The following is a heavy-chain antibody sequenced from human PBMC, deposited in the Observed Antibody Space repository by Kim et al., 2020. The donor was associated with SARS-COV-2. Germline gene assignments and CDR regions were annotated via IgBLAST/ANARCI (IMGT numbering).Heavy chain of an antibody. Sequence: NPSPKSRVPISADTSKNQFSRKLSAETAADTAVYYCASRKSSWRYYYFDYWGQGTLVTVSS. CDR3: ASRKSSWRYYYFDY. V-gene: IGHV4-34*01. D-gene: IGHD6-13*01. J-gene: IGHJ4*02.